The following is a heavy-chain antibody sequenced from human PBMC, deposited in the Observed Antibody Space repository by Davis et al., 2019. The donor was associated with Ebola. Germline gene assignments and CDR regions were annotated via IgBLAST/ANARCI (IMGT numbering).Heavy chain of an antibody. CDR3: ARGGILRRYYFDY. CDR2: INSDGSST. Sequence: HTGGSLRLSCAASGFTFSSYWMHWVRQAPGKGLVWVSRINSDGSSTSYADSVKGRFTISRDNAKNTLYLQMNSLRAEDTAVYYCARGGILRRYYFDYWGQGTLVTVSS. V-gene: IGHV3-74*01. CDR1: GFTFSSYW. D-gene: IGHD2-21*01. J-gene: IGHJ4*02.